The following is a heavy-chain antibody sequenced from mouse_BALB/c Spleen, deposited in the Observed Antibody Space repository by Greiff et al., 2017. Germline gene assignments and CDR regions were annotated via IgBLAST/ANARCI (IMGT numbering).Heavy chain of an antibody. J-gene: IGHJ4*01. CDR2: IYPGVGAT. Sequence: QVQLQQPGPELARPGPSVTLTCKASGYTFTSYWLQWVKQRPGQGLEWIGAIYPGVGATRYTQNFKGKATWTAHKSTRSAYKQLSSWASEDSAVYYWTRGRFYARDYWGQGASVTVTS. V-gene: IGHV1-87*01. CDR1: GYTFTSYW. CDR3: TRGRFYARDY.